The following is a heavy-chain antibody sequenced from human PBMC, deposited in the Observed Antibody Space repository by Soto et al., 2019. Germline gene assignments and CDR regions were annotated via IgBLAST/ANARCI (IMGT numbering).Heavy chain of an antibody. J-gene: IGHJ4*02. V-gene: IGHV1-8*01. Sequence: QVQLVQSGAEVKKPGASVKVSCKASGYTFTSYDINWVRQAAGQGLEWMGRINPNNGNTAYAQKFQGRVTMTRNTSISTAYVELNSLRSDDTAIYYSTRTSDQDSWGQGTLVTVSA. CDR2: INPNNGNT. CDR3: TRTSDQDS. D-gene: IGHD1-26*01. CDR1: GYTFTSYD.